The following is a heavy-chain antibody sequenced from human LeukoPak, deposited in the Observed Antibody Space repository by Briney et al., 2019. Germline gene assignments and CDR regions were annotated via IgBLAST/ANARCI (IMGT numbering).Heavy chain of an antibody. CDR1: GYTFTSYG. Sequence: ASVKVSCKASGYTFTSYGISWVRQAPGQGLEWMGWISAYNGNTNYAQKFQDRVTMTTDTSTSTAYMELRSLRSDDTAAYYCARAGGTTVTAVLDYWGQGTLVAVSS. V-gene: IGHV1-18*01. CDR3: ARAGGTTVTAVLDY. CDR2: ISAYNGNT. J-gene: IGHJ4*02. D-gene: IGHD4-17*01.